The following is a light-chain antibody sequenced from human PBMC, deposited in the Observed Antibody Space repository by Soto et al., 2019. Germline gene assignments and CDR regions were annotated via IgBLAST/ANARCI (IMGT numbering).Light chain of an antibody. CDR3: SSYTSSSTLVV. V-gene: IGLV2-14*01. CDR1: SSDVGGYNY. Sequence: QSALTQPASVSGSPGQSITISCTGTSSDVGGYNYVSWYQQHPGKAPKLMIFEVSNLPSGVSNRFSGSKSGNTASLTISARQAEDEADYYCSSYTSSSTLVVFGGGTKLTVL. J-gene: IGLJ2*01. CDR2: EVS.